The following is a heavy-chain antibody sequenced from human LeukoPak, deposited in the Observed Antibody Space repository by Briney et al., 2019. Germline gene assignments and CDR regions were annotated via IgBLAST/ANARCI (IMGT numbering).Heavy chain of an antibody. CDR2: IWNDGSNK. CDR3: ARDRGYSYGHPLDY. V-gene: IGHV3-33*01. CDR1: GFTFSDYS. Sequence: GGSLRLSCAASGFTFSDYSMHWVRQTPGKGLEWVALIWNDGSNKYYADSVKGRFTISRDNSKNTLYLQMNSLKVEDTALYDCARDRGYSYGHPLDYWGQGTLVTVSS. D-gene: IGHD5-18*01. J-gene: IGHJ4*02.